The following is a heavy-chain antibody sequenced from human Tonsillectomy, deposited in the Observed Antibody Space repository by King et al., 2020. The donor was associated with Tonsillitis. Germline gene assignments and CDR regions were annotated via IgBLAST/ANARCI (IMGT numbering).Heavy chain of an antibody. J-gene: IGHJ6*02. CDR2: IIPIFGTT. CDR1: GGTFSSYS. D-gene: IGHD3-9*01. CDR3: AKTPSDILTGYSSDSYYYYGMDV. V-gene: IGHV1-69*12. Sequence: QLVQSGAEVKKPGSSVKVSCKASGGTFSSYSISWVRQAPGQGLEWMAGIIPIFGTTNYAQKFQGRVTITADESTSTAYMELSRLRSEDTAMYYCAKTPSDILTGYSSDSYYYYGMDVWGQGTTVTVSS.